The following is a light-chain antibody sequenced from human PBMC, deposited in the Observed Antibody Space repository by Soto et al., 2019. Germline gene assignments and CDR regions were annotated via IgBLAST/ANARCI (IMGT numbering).Light chain of an antibody. CDR1: QSVNIW. J-gene: IGKJ1*01. V-gene: IGKV1-5*03. Sequence: DVQMTQSPSTLSASVGDRVTITCRASQSVNIWLAWYQQKPGKAPKLLIYKASSLQSGVPSRFSGIGSGAEFTLTISSLQPDDFSTYYCQQYNSYLWTFGQGTTVEI. CDR2: KAS. CDR3: QQYNSYLWT.